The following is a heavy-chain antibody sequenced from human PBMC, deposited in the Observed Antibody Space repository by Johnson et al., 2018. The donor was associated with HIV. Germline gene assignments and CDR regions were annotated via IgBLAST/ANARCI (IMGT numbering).Heavy chain of an antibody. CDR1: GFTFSSYA. Sequence: QMLLVESGGGVVQPGRSLRLSCAASGFTFSSYAMHWVRQAPGKGLEWVAVISYDGSKKYYADSVKGRFTISRDNSKNTLYLQMNSLRAEDTAVYYCAKDRGLSAFDIWGQGTMVTVSS. V-gene: IGHV3-30*04. CDR2: ISYDGSKK. CDR3: AKDRGLSAFDI. J-gene: IGHJ3*02. D-gene: IGHD3-10*01.